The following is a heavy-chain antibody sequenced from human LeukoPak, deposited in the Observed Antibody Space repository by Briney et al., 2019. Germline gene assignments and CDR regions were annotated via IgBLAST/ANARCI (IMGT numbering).Heavy chain of an antibody. CDR1: GYTFTSYY. CDR3: ARDPDYYDSSGAFDP. V-gene: IGHV1-46*01. Sequence: ASVKVSCKASGYTFTSYYLHWVRQAPGQGLEWMGIINPSGGSTSYAQKFQGRVTMTRDMSTSTVYMELSSLRSEDTAVYYCARDPDYYDSSGAFDPRGQGTLVTVSS. D-gene: IGHD3-22*01. J-gene: IGHJ5*02. CDR2: INPSGGST.